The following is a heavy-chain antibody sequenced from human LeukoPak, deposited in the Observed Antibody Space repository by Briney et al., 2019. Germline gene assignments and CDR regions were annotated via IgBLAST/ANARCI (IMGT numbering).Heavy chain of an antibody. CDR1: GFTFSSYS. CDR2: ISSSSSYI. V-gene: IGHV3-21*04. Sequence: GGSLRLSCAASGFTFSSYSMNWVRQAPGKGLEWVSSISSSSSYIYYADSVKGRFTISRDNSKNSLYLQMNSLRAEDTALYYCAKGLTIFGFSDYWGQGTLVTVSS. J-gene: IGHJ4*02. CDR3: AKGLTIFGFSDY. D-gene: IGHD3-3*01.